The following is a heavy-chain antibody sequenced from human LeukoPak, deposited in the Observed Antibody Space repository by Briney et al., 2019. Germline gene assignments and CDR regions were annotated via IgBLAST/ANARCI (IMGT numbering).Heavy chain of an antibody. CDR2: IYYSGST. D-gene: IGHD2-2*02. CDR3: ARGDCSSTSCYTRRYWFDP. CDR1: GGSISSYY. Sequence: PSETLFLTCTVSGGSISSYYWSWIRQPPGKGLEWIGYIYYSGSTNYNPSLKSRVTISVDTSKNQFSLKLSSVTAADTAVYYCARGDCSSTSCYTRRYWFDPWGQGTLVTVSS. V-gene: IGHV4-59*01. J-gene: IGHJ5*02.